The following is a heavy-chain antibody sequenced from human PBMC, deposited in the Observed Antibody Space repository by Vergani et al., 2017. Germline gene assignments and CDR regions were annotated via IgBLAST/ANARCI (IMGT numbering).Heavy chain of an antibody. CDR3: ARETLGYCSSTSCYYYYGMDV. V-gene: IGHV3-23*01. CDR2: ISGSGGST. J-gene: IGHJ6*02. D-gene: IGHD2-2*01. CDR1: GFTFSSYA. Sequence: EVQLLESGGGLVQPGGSLRLSCAASGFTFSSYAMSWVRQAPGKGLEWVSAISGSGGSTYYADSVKGRFTISRDNSKNTLYLQMNSLRAEDTAVYYCARETLGYCSSTSCYYYYGMDVWGQGTTVTVSS.